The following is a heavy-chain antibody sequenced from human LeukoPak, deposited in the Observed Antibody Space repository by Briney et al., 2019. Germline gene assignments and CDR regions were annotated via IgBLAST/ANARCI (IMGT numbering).Heavy chain of an antibody. V-gene: IGHV3-66*01. CDR1: Y. Sequence: YMXXVRQAPGXGLEWVSVIYSGGSTYYADSVKGRFTISRDNSKNTLYLQMNSLRAEDTAVYYRARSVAGDYWGQGTLVTVSS. CDR2: IYSGGST. CDR3: ARSVAGDY. D-gene: IGHD6-19*01. J-gene: IGHJ4*02.